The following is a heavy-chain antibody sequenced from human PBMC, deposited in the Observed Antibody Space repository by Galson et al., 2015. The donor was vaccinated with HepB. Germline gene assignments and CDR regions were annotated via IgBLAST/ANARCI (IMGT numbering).Heavy chain of an antibody. V-gene: IGHV3-7*03. Sequence: SLRLSCAASGFTFTTYWMSWVRQAPGKGLEWVANKKEDGSQTYYVDSVRGRFTISRDNAKNSVYLQMNNLRVEDTAIYFCARARYCSGGSCWFAWWGQGTLVPVSS. D-gene: IGHD2-15*01. CDR2: KKEDGSQT. CDR3: ARARYCSGGSCWFAW. CDR1: GFTFTTYW. J-gene: IGHJ4*02.